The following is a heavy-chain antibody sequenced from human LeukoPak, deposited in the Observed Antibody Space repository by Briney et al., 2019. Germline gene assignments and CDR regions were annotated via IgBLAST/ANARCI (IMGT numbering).Heavy chain of an antibody. D-gene: IGHD3-10*01. V-gene: IGHV3-21*01. CDR3: AIGPSITMVRGVIITETNFDY. J-gene: IGHJ4*02. Sequence: GGSLRLFCAASGFTFSSYSMNWVRQAPGKGLEWVSSISSSSSYIYYADSVKGRFTISRDNAKNSLYLQMNSLRAEDTAVYYRAIGPSITMVRGVIITETNFDYWGQGTLVTVSS. CDR2: ISSSSSYI. CDR1: GFTFSSYS.